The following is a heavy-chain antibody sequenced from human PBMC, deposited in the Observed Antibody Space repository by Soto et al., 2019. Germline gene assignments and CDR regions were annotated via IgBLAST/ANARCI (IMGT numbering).Heavy chain of an antibody. V-gene: IGHV4-34*01. J-gene: IGHJ6*03. D-gene: IGHD3-10*01. Sequence: SETLSLTCAVYGGSFSGYYWSWIRQPPGKGLEWIGEINHSGSTNYNPSLKSRVTISVDTSKNQFSLKLSSVTAADTAVYYCARPVGSPHAYYMDVWGKGTTVTVSS. CDR3: ARPVGSPHAYYMDV. CDR2: INHSGST. CDR1: GGSFSGYY.